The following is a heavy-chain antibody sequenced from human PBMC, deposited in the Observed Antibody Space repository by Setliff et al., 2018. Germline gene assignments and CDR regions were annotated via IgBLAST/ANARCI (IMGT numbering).Heavy chain of an antibody. J-gene: IGHJ4*02. CDR3: ARSENCYATHCSPYDY. Sequence: GGSLRLSCAASGFTFSNHWMNWIRQAPGTGLEWVSSISRDSLHIYYADSVKGRFTISRDNAEDSLYLQMNSLRAEDTAVYFCARSENCYATHCSPYDYWGQGALVTVSS. D-gene: IGHD2-15*01. V-gene: IGHV3-21*01. CDR2: ISRDSLHI. CDR1: GFTFSNHW.